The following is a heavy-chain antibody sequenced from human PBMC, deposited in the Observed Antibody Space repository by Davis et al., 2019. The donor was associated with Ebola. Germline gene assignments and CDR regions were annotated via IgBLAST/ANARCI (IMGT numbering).Heavy chain of an antibody. J-gene: IGHJ3*02. Sequence: PGGSLRLSCTVSGGSISSYYWSWIRQPPGKGLEWIGYIYYSGSTNYNPSLKSRVTISVDTSKNQFSLKLSSVTAADTAVYYCARDFRTYDSSGYYGGLDAFDIWGQGTMVTVSS. V-gene: IGHV4-59*01. CDR2: IYYSGST. D-gene: IGHD3-22*01. CDR3: ARDFRTYDSSGYYGGLDAFDI. CDR1: GGSISSYY.